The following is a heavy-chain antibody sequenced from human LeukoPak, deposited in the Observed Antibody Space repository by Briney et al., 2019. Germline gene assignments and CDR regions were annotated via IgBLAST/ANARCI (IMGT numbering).Heavy chain of an antibody. Sequence: GGSLRLSCAASGFTFSSYAMSWVRQAPGKGLEWVSAISISGGSTYYADSVKGRFTISRDNSKNTLYLQMNSLRAEDTAVYYCARDRHKYNYDSGGYPPYWGQGTLVTVSS. V-gene: IGHV3-23*01. J-gene: IGHJ4*02. D-gene: IGHD3-22*01. CDR1: GFTFSSYA. CDR2: ISISGGST. CDR3: ARDRHKYNYDSGGYPPY.